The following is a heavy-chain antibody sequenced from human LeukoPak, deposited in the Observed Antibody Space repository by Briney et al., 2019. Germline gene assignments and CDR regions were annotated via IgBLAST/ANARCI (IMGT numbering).Heavy chain of an antibody. CDR2: IRYDGSNE. J-gene: IGHJ4*02. Sequence: GGSLRLSCAASGFTFSSYGMRWVRQAPGKGLEWVAFIRYDGSNEDYADSVKGRFTISRDNSKNTLYVQMNSLRAEDTAVYYCAKDRSGSYYSHDFDYWGQGTLVTVSS. D-gene: IGHD3-10*01. V-gene: IGHV3-30*02. CDR3: AKDRSGSYYSHDFDY. CDR1: GFTFSSYG.